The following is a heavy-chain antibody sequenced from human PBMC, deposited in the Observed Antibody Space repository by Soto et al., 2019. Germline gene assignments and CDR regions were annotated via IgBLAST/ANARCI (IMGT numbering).Heavy chain of an antibody. D-gene: IGHD4-17*01. CDR2: IIPILGIA. CDR3: AREVPPLTTVTTAGSWFDP. Sequence: QVQLVQSGAEVKKPGSSVKVSCKASGGTFSSYTISWVRQAPGQGLEWMGRIIPILGIANYAQKFQGRVTITAVKXXSXAXXELSSLRSEDTAVYYCAREVPPLTTVTTAGSWFDPWGQGTLVTVSS. J-gene: IGHJ5*02. V-gene: IGHV1-69*08. CDR1: GGTFSSYT.